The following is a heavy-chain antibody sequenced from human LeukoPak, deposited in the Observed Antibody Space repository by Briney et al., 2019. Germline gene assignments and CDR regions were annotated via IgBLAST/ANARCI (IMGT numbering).Heavy chain of an antibody. CDR2: IIPIFGTA. V-gene: IGHV1-69*13. CDR3: AREISWYCSGGSCYSDWPAYLDY. D-gene: IGHD2-15*01. J-gene: IGHJ4*02. Sequence: SVKVSCKASGGTFSSYAISWVRQAPGQGLEWMGGIIPIFGTANYAQKFQGRVTITADESTSTTYMELSSLRSEDTAVYYCAREISWYCSGGSCYSDWPAYLDYWGQGTLVTVSS. CDR1: GGTFSSYA.